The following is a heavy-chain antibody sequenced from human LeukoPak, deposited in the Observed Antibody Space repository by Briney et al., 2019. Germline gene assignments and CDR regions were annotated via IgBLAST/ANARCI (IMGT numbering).Heavy chain of an antibody. V-gene: IGHV6-1*01. D-gene: IGHD1-26*01. CDR2: TSYRSKWYN. J-gene: IGHJ4*02. Sequence: SQTLSLTCAISGDSVSSNSVAWNWIRQSPSRGLEWLGRTSYRSKWYNNYAVSVKSRITINPDTSRNQFSLQLKSVTPEDTAVYYCARWDHGPAYFDSWGQGTLVTVSS. CDR1: GDSVSSNSVA. CDR3: ARWDHGPAYFDS.